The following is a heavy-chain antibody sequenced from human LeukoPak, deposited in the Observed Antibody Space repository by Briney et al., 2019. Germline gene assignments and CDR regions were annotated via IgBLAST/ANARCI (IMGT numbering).Heavy chain of an antibody. D-gene: IGHD4/OR15-4a*01. CDR3: ARGASFDP. J-gene: IGHJ5*02. Sequence: GGSLRLSCAASGFNFNTYWMSWVRQAPGKGLEWVANIKQDGSEKYYVDSVKGRFTISRDNAKNSLYLQMNSLRAEDTAVYYCARGASFDPWGQGTLVTVSS. V-gene: IGHV3-7*04. CDR1: GFNFNTYW. CDR2: IKQDGSEK.